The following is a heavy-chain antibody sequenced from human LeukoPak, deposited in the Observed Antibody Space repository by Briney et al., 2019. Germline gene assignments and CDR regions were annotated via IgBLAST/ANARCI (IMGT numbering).Heavy chain of an antibody. Sequence: HPGGSLRLSCAASGFTFSSYSMDWVRQAPGKGLEWVSSISSSSSYIYYADSVKGRFTISRDNAKNSLYLQMNSLRAEDTAVYYCARDSEPYYYDSSGYYYMNYFDYWGQGTLVTVSS. CDR2: ISSSSSYI. J-gene: IGHJ4*02. D-gene: IGHD3-22*01. CDR3: ARDSEPYYYDSSGYYYMNYFDY. V-gene: IGHV3-21*01. CDR1: GFTFSSYS.